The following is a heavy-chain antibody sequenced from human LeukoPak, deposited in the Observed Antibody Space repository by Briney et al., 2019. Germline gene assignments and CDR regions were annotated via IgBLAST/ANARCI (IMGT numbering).Heavy chain of an antibody. CDR3: AKDQSYSGYDSHGAFDI. Sequence: PSETLSLTCAVSGGSISSYYWNWIRQPPGKGLEWIGYIYYNGSTNYNPSLKSRVTISVDTSKNQFSLKLRSVTAADTAVYYCAKDQSYSGYDSHGAFDIWGQGTMVTVSS. V-gene: IGHV4-59*01. J-gene: IGHJ3*02. CDR2: IYYNGST. D-gene: IGHD5-12*01. CDR1: GGSISSYY.